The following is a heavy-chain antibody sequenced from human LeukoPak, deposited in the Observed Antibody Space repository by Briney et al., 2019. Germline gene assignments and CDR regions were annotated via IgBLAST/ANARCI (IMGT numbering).Heavy chain of an antibody. V-gene: IGHV5-51*01. J-gene: IGHJ4*02. D-gene: IGHD5-24*01. CDR3: ARSTRWQQLRYFDY. Sequence: PGESLKISCKGSGYSFTNYWIGWVRQMPGKGLEWMGIIYPGDSDTEYSPSFQGQFTISVDKSISTAYLQWSSLKASDTAMYYCARSTRWQQLRYFDYWGQGTLVTVSS. CDR1: GYSFTNYW. CDR2: IYPGDSDT.